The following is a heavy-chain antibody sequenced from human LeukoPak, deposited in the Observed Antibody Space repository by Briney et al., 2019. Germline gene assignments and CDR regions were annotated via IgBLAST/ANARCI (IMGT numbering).Heavy chain of an antibody. J-gene: IGHJ4*02. CDR3: ARGGTTFAGVIESDFDH. CDR1: GGSISSGGYY. V-gene: IGHV4-31*03. D-gene: IGHD3-16*01. CDR2: IYYSGST. Sequence: PSQTLSLTCTVSGGSISSGGYYWTWRRQHPGKGVEWVGYIYYSGSTYYNPSLKSRVTISVDTSKNQFSLMLSSVTAADTAVYYCARGGTTFAGVIESDFDHWGQGTLVTVS.